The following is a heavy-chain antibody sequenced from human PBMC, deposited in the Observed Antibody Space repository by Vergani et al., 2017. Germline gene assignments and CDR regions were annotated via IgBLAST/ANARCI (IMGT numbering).Heavy chain of an antibody. Sequence: QVQLQESGPGLVKPSETLSLTCTVSGGSISSYYWSWIRQPPGKGLEWIGYIYTSGSTNYNPSLKSRVTISVDTSKNQFSLKLSSVTAADTAVYYCARHQSLWSGYYTDYYGMDVWGQGTTVTVSS. V-gene: IGHV4-4*09. J-gene: IGHJ6*02. CDR3: ARHQSLWSGYYTDYYGMDV. D-gene: IGHD3-3*01. CDR2: IYTSGST. CDR1: GGSISSYY.